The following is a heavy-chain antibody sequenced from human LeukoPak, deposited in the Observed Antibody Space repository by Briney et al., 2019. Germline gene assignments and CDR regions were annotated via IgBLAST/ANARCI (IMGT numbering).Heavy chain of an antibody. CDR3: ARTLLITFGGVIAYYYYGMDV. V-gene: IGHV1-18*01. CDR2: ISAYNGNT. CDR1: GYTFTSYG. Sequence: ASVKVSCKASGYTFTSYGISRVRQAPGQGLEWMGWISAYNGNTNYAQKLQGRVTMTTDTHTSTAYMELTSQRSDDTAVYYCARTLLITFGGVIAYYYYGMDVWGQGTTVTVSS. J-gene: IGHJ6*02. D-gene: IGHD3-16*02.